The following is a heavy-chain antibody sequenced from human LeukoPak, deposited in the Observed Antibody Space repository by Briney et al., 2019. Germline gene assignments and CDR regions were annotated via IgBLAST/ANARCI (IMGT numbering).Heavy chain of an antibody. V-gene: IGHV4-30-2*01. CDR3: ARGPSSGGRPLDY. CDR2: IYHSGST. J-gene: IGHJ4*02. D-gene: IGHD3-22*01. Sequence: SETLSLTCAVSGGSISSGGYSWSWIRQPPGKGLEWIGYIYHSGSTYYNPSLKSRVTISVDTSKNQFSLKLSSVTAADTAVYYCARGPSSGGRPLDYWGQGTLVTVSS. CDR1: GGSISSGGYS.